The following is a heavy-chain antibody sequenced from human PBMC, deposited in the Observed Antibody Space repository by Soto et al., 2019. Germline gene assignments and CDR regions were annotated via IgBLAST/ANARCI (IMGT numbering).Heavy chain of an antibody. CDR1: GGTFSSYA. CDR2: IIPIFGTA. J-gene: IGHJ6*02. V-gene: IGHV1-69*13. D-gene: IGHD2-2*01. CDR3: ARDGYCSSTSCYYYYGMDV. Sequence: GASVKVSCKASGGTFSSYAISWVRQAPGQGLEWMGGIIPIFGTANYAQKFQGRVTITADESTSTAYMELSSLRSEDTAVYYCARDGYCSSTSCYYYYGMDVWGQGTTVTVSS.